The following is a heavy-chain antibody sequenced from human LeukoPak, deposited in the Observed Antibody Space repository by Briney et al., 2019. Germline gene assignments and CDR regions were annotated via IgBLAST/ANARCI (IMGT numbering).Heavy chain of an antibody. Sequence: PGGPLRLSCAASGFTFSSYDMHWVRQATGKGLEWVSVIGTSGDTYYAGSVKGRFTISRENAKNSLYLQMNSLTAGDTAVYFCSRVGSSGWPNYFDSWGQGTLVTVS. CDR3: SRVGSSGWPNYFDS. CDR2: IGTSGDT. D-gene: IGHD6-19*01. J-gene: IGHJ4*02. V-gene: IGHV3-13*04. CDR1: GFTFSSYD.